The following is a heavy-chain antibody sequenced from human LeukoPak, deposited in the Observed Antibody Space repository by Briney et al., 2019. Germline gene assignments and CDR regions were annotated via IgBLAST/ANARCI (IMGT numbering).Heavy chain of an antibody. CDR1: GFGFSAFY. V-gene: IGHV3-11*04. CDR3: ARVFRGFYRFFNL. Sequence: GGSLRLSCDASGFGFSAFYMSWIRQAPGKGLEWISYISSGGKDIYYADSVKGRFTVSRDNTNNSLHLQMNSLRAEDTAVYYCARVFRGFYRFFNLWGQGTLVIVSS. J-gene: IGHJ5*02. CDR2: ISSGGKDI. D-gene: IGHD2/OR15-2a*01.